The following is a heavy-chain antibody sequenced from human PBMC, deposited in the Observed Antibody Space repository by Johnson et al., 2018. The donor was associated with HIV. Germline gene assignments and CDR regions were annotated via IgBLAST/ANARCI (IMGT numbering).Heavy chain of an antibody. CDR3: AIGRGEFPRHAFDI. CDR1: GFTFSNAW. Sequence: VQLVESGGGLVKPGGSLRLSCAASGFTFSNAWMSWVRQAPGKGLEWVGRIKSKTDGGTTDYAAPVKGRFTISRDDSKNTLYLQMNSLRADDTAVYYCAIGRGEFPRHAFDIWGQRTMVTVSS. V-gene: IGHV3-15*01. J-gene: IGHJ3*02. CDR2: IKSKTDGGTT. D-gene: IGHD3-10*01.